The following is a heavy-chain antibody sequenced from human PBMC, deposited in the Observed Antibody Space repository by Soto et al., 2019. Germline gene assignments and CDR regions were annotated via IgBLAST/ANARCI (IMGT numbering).Heavy chain of an antibody. CDR3: ARDSSGWYELGYYYMDV. CDR1: GGSISRYY. CDR2: IYYSGST. D-gene: IGHD6-19*01. V-gene: IGHV4-59*01. Sequence: SETLSLTCTVSGGSISRYYWSWIRQPPGKGLEWIGYIYYSGSTNYNPSLKSRVTISVDTSKNQFSLKLSSVTAADTAVYYCARDSSGWYELGYYYMDVWGKGTTVT. J-gene: IGHJ6*03.